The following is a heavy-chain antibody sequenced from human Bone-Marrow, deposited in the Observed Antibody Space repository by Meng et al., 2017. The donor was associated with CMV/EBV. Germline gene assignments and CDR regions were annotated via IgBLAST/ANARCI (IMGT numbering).Heavy chain of an antibody. D-gene: IGHD6-6*01. CDR2: ISGRGDTT. J-gene: IGHJ4*02. CDR3: AREGDSSFFDY. V-gene: IGHV3-23*01. Sequence: GSLKISCAASGFTFSNFAMSWVRQAPGTGLEWVGAISGRGDTTYYADSVKGRFTISRDNSENTLYLQMISLRAEDTALYYCAREGDSSFFDYWGQGTLVTVSS. CDR1: GFTFSNFA.